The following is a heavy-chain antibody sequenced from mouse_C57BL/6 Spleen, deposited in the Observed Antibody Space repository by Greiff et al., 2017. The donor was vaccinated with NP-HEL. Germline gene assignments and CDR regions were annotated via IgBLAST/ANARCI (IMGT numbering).Heavy chain of an antibody. CDR1: GYAFSGYW. J-gene: IGHJ2*01. CDR3: ARGGGYYGSDY. CDR2: IYPGDGDT. Sequence: QVQLQQSGAELVKPGASVKISCKASGYAFSGYWMNWVKQRPGKGLEWIGQIYPGDGDTNYNGKFKGKATLTADKSSSTAYMQLSSLTSEDSAVYFCARGGGYYGSDYWGQGTTLTVSS. D-gene: IGHD1-1*01. V-gene: IGHV1-80*01.